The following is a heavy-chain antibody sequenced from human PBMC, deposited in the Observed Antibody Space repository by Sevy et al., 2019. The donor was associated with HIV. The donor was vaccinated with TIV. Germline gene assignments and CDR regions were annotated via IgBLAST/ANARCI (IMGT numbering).Heavy chain of an antibody. D-gene: IGHD3-22*01. CDR2: ISRSGSTI. CDR3: ARENTMIEEPGWFDP. J-gene: IGHJ5*02. CDR1: GFTFSDYY. Sequence: GGSLRLSCAASGFTFSDYYMSWIRQAPGKGLEWVSYISRSGSTINYADSVKGRFTISRDNPKNSLYLQINSLIAEDSAVYYCARENTMIEEPGWFDPWGQGTLVTVSS. V-gene: IGHV3-11*01.